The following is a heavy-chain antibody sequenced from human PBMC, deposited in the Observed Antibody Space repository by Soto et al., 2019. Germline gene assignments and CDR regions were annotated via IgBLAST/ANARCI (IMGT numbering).Heavy chain of an antibody. Sequence: GSVKVSCKSSGYTFTSYDINWVRQATGQGLEWMGWMNPNSGNTGYAQKFQGRVTMTRNTSISTAYMELSSLRSEDTAVYYCARGSSGWYSNAFDIWGQGTMVTVXS. CDR1: GYTFTSYD. V-gene: IGHV1-8*01. CDR2: MNPNSGNT. J-gene: IGHJ3*02. CDR3: ARGSSGWYSNAFDI. D-gene: IGHD6-19*01.